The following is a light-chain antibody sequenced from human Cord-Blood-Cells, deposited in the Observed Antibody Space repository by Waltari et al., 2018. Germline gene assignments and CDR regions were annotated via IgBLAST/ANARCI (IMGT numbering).Light chain of an antibody. J-gene: IGLJ3*02. Sequence: SCELTQDPAVSVALGQTVRITCQGDSLRSYYSSWYQQKPGQAPVLVIYGKNNRPSGIPDRFSGSSSGNTASLTITGAQAEDEADYYCNSRDSSGNHWVFGGGTKLTVL. CDR1: SLRSYY. CDR3: NSRDSSGNHWV. CDR2: GKN. V-gene: IGLV3-19*01.